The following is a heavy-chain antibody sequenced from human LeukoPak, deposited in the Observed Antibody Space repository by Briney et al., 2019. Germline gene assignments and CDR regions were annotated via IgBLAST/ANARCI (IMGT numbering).Heavy chain of an antibody. Sequence: GASVKVSCKASGYTFTSYDINWVRQATGQGLEWMGWMNPNSGNTGYAQKFQGRVTMTRNTSISTAYMELSSLRSEDTAVYYCARLNYSPNYYYYMDVWGKGTTVTISS. J-gene: IGHJ6*03. CDR1: GYTFTSYD. D-gene: IGHD1-7*01. V-gene: IGHV1-8*01. CDR3: ARLNYSPNYYYYMDV. CDR2: MNPNSGNT.